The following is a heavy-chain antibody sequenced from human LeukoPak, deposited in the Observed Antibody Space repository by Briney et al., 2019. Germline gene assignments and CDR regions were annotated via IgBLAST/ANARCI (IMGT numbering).Heavy chain of an antibody. CDR3: ARRLAPAPGSPHIYYYMDV. J-gene: IGHJ6*03. D-gene: IGHD3-10*01. CDR2: IYTSGNT. CDR1: GVSISIYH. Sequence: SDTLSLPCSVSGVSISIYHWLWIRHPTGKGVEWIVYIYTSGNTNYNPSLKSRLTMSVDTSKSQFSLRLSSVTAADTAVYYCARRLAPAPGSPHIYYYMDVWGKGTTVTVSS. V-gene: IGHV4-4*09.